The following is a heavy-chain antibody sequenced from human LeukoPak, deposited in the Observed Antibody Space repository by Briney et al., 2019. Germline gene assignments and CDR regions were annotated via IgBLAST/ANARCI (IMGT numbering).Heavy chain of an antibody. Sequence: GGSLRLSCAASGFTFSSYAMSWIRQAPGKGLEWVSAISGSGGSTYYADSVKVRFTISRDNSKNTLYLQMNILRAEDTAVYYCAKYQRITIFGVVQYYFDYWGQGTLVTVSS. D-gene: IGHD3-3*01. CDR2: ISGSGGST. J-gene: IGHJ4*02. CDR1: GFTFSSYA. CDR3: AKYQRITIFGVVQYYFDY. V-gene: IGHV3-23*01.